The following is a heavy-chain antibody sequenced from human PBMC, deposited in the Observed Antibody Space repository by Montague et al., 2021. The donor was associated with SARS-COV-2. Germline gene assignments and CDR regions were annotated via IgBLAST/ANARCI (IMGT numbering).Heavy chain of an antibody. CDR2: TYYSGST. CDR3: ARFPTSYYYDSKAAPAAPDAFDI. D-gene: IGHD3-22*01. Sequence: SETLSLTCTVSGGSISSSGYYWGWIRQPPGKGLEWIGSTYYSGSTYYNPSLKSRVTISVDTSKNQFSLKLSSETAADTAVYYCARFPTSYYYDSKAAPAAPDAFDIWGQGTMVTVSS. V-gene: IGHV4-39*01. CDR1: GGSISSSGYY. J-gene: IGHJ3*02.